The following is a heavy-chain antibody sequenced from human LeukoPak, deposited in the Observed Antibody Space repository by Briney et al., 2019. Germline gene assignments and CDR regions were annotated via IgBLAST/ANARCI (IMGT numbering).Heavy chain of an antibody. V-gene: IGHV4-59*01. CDR2: IHYSGST. CDR3: ARNYDFWSGYLDY. Sequence: SETLSLTCTVSSGSISNYYWSWIRQPPGKGLEWIGYIHYSGSTNNNPSLKSRVTISVDTSKNQFSLKLTSVTAADTAVYYCARNYDFWSGYLDYWGQGTLVTVSS. CDR1: SGSISNYY. D-gene: IGHD3-3*01. J-gene: IGHJ4*02.